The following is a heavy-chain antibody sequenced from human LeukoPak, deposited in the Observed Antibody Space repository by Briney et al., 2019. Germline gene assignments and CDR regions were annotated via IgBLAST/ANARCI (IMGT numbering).Heavy chain of an antibody. CDR2: INSDGSST. J-gene: IGHJ4*02. CDR1: GFTFRCYW. D-gene: IGHD1-26*01. CDR3: ARGWEVPFDY. V-gene: IGHV3-74*01. Sequence: GGSLRLSCEVSGFTFRCYWMHWVRQAPGKGLVWVSRINSDGSSTSYADSVKGRFTISRDNARNTLYLQMNSLRAEDTAVYYCARGWEVPFDYWGQGTLVTVSS.